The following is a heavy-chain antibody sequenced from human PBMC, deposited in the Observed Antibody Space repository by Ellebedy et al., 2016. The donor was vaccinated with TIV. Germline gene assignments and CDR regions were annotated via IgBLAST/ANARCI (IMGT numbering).Heavy chain of an antibody. CDR2: ISGSGTAI. CDR3: AREGSIDAFDI. V-gene: IGHV3-48*03. CDR1: GFTFSSYE. J-gene: IGHJ3*02. Sequence: GGSLRLSCAASGFTFSSYEMNWVRQAPGKGLEWVSYISGSGTAIYYADSVKGRFTISRDNAKDSLYLQMNSLRAEDTAVYYCAREGSIDAFDIWGQGTMVTVSS. D-gene: IGHD2-15*01.